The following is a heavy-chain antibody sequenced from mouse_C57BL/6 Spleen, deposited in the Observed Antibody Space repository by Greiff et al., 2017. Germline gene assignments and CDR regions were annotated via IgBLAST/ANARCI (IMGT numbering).Heavy chain of an antibody. CDR2: IYPGAGDT. D-gene: IGHD2-5*01. CDR1: GFAFSSSW. CDR3: AGGSYSNLRGDFDV. Sequence: VQLLQSGPELVKPGASVKISCKASGFAFSSSWMNWVKQRPGKGLEWIGRIYPGAGDTNYTGKSKGKATLTADKSTSTAYMQLNSQTSEDSAVYICAGGSYSNLRGDFDVWGTGTSVTVSS. J-gene: IGHJ1*03. V-gene: IGHV1-82*01.